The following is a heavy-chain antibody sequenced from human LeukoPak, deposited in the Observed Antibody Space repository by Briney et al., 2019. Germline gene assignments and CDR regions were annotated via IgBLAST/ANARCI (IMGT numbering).Heavy chain of an antibody. J-gene: IGHJ2*01. Sequence: KPSETLSLICTVSGDSFSLYYWSWIRQPPGGGLEWIGYIHHSGSTKYNPSLQSRVTISVDTSKNHFSLDVRSVTAADTAVYFCARDRRIDWFFDVWGRGALVTVSS. CDR3: ARDRRIDWFFDV. CDR2: IHHSGST. V-gene: IGHV4-59*01. D-gene: IGHD2-15*01. CDR1: GDSFSLYY.